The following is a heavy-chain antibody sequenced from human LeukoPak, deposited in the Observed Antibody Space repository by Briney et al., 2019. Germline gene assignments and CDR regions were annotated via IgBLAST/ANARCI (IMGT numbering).Heavy chain of an antibody. J-gene: IGHJ3*02. V-gene: IGHV4-30-4*01. CDR2: IYYSGST. CDR3: ARVLTGPYDAFDI. CDR1: GGSISSGDYY. Sequence: SETLSLTCTVSGGSISSGDYYWSWIRQPPGKGLEWIGYIYYSGSTYYNPSLKSRVTISVDTSKNQFSLKLSSVTAADTAVYYCARVLTGPYDAFDIWGQGTMVTVSS. D-gene: IGHD3-9*01.